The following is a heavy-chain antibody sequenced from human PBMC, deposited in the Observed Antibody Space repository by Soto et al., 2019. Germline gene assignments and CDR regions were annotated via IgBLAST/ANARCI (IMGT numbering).Heavy chain of an antibody. D-gene: IGHD5-18*01. CDR3: ARLQGYSYTVDY. CDR1: GGSISRSSFY. Sequence: SETLSLTCTVSGGSISRSSFYWGWIRQPPGKGLEWIGSIYYSGSTYYNPSLKSRVTISVDTSKNQFSLKLSSVTAADTAVYYCARLQGYSYTVDYWGQGTLVTVSS. CDR2: IYYSGST. J-gene: IGHJ4*02. V-gene: IGHV4-39*01.